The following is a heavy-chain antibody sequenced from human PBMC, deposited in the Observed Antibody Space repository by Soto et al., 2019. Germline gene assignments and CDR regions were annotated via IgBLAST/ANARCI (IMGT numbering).Heavy chain of an antibody. D-gene: IGHD3-3*01. CDR3: ARDREPYYDFWSGYYPTRYYYYGMDV. CDR1: GHTFSSYD. CDR2: MNPCNGNT. Sequence: ASVKVSCKASGHTFSSYDINWVRQATGQGLERMGWMNPCNGNTKYSQKFQGRVTITRDTSASTAYMELSSLRSEDTAVYYCARDREPYYDFWSGYYPTRYYYYGMDVWGQGTTVTVSS. J-gene: IGHJ6*02. V-gene: IGHV1-3*01.